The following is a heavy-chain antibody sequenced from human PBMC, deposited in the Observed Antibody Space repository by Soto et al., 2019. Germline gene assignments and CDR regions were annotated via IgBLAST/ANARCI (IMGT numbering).Heavy chain of an antibody. Sequence: QVQLQESGPGLVKPSQTLSLTCTVSGGSISSGGYYWSWIRQHPGKGLEWIGYIYYSGSTYYNPSLKGRVTISGDTSKNQFSLKLSPVPAADTAVYYRAREDSGSAPGGYFDYWGQGTLVTVSS. D-gene: IGHD5-12*01. CDR2: IYYSGST. V-gene: IGHV4-31*03. CDR3: AREDSGSAPGGYFDY. CDR1: GGSISSGGYY. J-gene: IGHJ4*02.